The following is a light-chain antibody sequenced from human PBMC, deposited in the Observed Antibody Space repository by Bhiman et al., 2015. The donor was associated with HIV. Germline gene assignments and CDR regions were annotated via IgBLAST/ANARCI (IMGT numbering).Light chain of an antibody. CDR2: DVS. V-gene: IGLV2-14*03. Sequence: QSALTQPASVSGSPGQSITISCTGTSSYVGGYNYVSWYQQHPGKAPKLMIYDVSERPSGVSNRFSGSKSGNTASLTISGLQAEDEADYHCAVWDDSLNGYVFGTGTKVTVV. CDR1: SSYVGGYNY. J-gene: IGLJ1*01. CDR3: AVWDDSLNGYV.